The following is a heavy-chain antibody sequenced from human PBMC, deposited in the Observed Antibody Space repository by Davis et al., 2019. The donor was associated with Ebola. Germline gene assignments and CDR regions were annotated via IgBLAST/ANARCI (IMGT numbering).Heavy chain of an antibody. D-gene: IGHD6-19*01. CDR3: ARVGWYGGNWFDP. CDR2: INSDGSST. V-gene: IGHV3-74*01. J-gene: IGHJ5*02. CDR1: GFTFSSYW. Sequence: HTGGSLRLSCSASGFTFSSYWMHWVRQAPGKGLVWVSRINSDGSSTSYADSVKGRFTISRDNAKNTLYLQMNSLRAEDTAVYYCARVGWYGGNWFDPWGQGTLVTVSS.